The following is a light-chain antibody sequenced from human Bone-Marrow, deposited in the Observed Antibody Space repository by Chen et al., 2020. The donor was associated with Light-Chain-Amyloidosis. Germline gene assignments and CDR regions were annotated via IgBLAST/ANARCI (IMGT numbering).Light chain of an antibody. J-gene: IGKJ1*01. Sequence: EIVLTQSPATLSLSPGERATLSCRASLSINSYLAWYQQKPGQAPRLLIYDASNRATGIPARFSGSGSGTDFTLSLSSLEPEDLAVYYCQQRANWPWTFGQGTKVEI. CDR2: DAS. V-gene: IGKV3-11*01. CDR3: QQRANWPWT. CDR1: LSINSY.